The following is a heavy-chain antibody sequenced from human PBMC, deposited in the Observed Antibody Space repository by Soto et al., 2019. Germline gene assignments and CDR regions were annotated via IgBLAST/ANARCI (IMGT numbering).Heavy chain of an antibody. CDR1: GGTFSNYA. J-gene: IGHJ4*02. CDR2: IIPIFGTT. D-gene: IGHD5-18*01. Sequence: SVKVSCKASGGTFSNYALSWVRRAPGQGLEWMGDIIPIFGTTNNAQKFQGRVTITADEATSTAYMELRSLRSDDTAVYYCARDGEGYSYGLFDYWGQGTLVTVSS. V-gene: IGHV1-69*13. CDR3: ARDGEGYSYGLFDY.